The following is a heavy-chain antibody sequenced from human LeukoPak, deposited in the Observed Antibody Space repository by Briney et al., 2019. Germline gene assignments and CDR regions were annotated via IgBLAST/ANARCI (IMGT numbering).Heavy chain of an antibody. Sequence: GGSLRLSCEASGFTFNTFAMHWVRQAPGKGLEWVAVVWYDGNNKDYAASVKGRLTISRDNSKNTVYLQMNSLRAEDTAVYHCARRDAGDAFDIWGQGTMVTVSS. V-gene: IGHV3-33*01. CDR3: ARRDAGDAFDI. J-gene: IGHJ3*02. CDR2: VWYDGNNK. CDR1: GFTFNTFA.